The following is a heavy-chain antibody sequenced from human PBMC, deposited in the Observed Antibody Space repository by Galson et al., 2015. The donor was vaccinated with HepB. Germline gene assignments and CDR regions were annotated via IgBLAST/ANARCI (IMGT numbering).Heavy chain of an antibody. CDR2: IKSKTDGGTT. CDR3: TTLRGIAAADAYYYYYMDV. J-gene: IGHJ6*03. Sequence: SLRLSCAASGFTFSNAWMNWVRQAPGKGLEWVGRIKSKTDGGTTDYAAPVKGRFTISRDDSKNTLYLQMNSLKTEDTAVYYCTTLRGIAAADAYYYYYMDVWGKGTTVTVSS. D-gene: IGHD6-13*01. V-gene: IGHV3-15*07. CDR1: GFTFSNAW.